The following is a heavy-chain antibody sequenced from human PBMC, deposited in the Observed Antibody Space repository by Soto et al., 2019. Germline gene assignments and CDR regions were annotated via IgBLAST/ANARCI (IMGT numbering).Heavy chain of an antibody. J-gene: IGHJ6*02. CDR3: ARGPAALPPGYYYYGMDV. Sequence: ASVKVSCKASGYTFTGYYMHWVRQAPGQGLEWMGWINPNSGGTNYARKFQGWVTMTRDTSISTAYMELSRLRSDDTAVYYCARGPAALPPGYYYYGMDVWGQGTTVTVSS. CDR2: INPNSGGT. V-gene: IGHV1-2*04. D-gene: IGHD6-6*01. CDR1: GYTFTGYY.